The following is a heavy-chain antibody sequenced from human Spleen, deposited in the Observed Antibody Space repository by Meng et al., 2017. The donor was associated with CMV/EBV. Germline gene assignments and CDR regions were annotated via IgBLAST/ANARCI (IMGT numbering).Heavy chain of an antibody. V-gene: IGHV4-34*01. CDR2: INHSGST. J-gene: IGHJ5*02. Sequence: AVYGGSFSDDYWSWIRQPPGKGLEWIGEINHSGSTNYNPSLKSRVTISVDTSKNQFSLNLSSVTAADTAVYYCARGYSSSWYNWFDPWGQGTLVTVSS. CDR3: ARGYSSSWYNWFDP. D-gene: IGHD6-13*01. CDR1: GGSFSDDY.